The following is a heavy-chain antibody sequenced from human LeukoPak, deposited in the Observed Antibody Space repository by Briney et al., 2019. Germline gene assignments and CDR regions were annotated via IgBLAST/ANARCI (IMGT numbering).Heavy chain of an antibody. CDR3: ATRREAAGYYFDY. D-gene: IGHD6-13*01. Sequence: ASVKVSFKASGYTFTSYYMHWVRQAPGQGLEWMGIINPSGGSTSYAQKFQGRVTMTRDMSTSTVYMELSSLRSEDTAVYYCATRREAAGYYFDYWGQGTLVTVSS. CDR1: GYTFTSYY. CDR2: INPSGGST. J-gene: IGHJ4*02. V-gene: IGHV1-46*01.